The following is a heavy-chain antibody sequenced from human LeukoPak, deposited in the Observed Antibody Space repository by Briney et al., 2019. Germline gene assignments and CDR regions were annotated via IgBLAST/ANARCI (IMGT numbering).Heavy chain of an antibody. CDR1: GGSIGSSAYS. J-gene: IGHJ4*02. CDR3: ARGFRGDNFDY. V-gene: IGHV4-39*07. D-gene: IGHD7-27*01. CDR2: ISYTGTT. Sequence: SETLTLTCTVSGGSIGSSAYSWGWIRQPPGKGLEWIGSISYTGTTYYNPSLKSRVTISVDTSKNQFSLKLSSVTAADTAVYFCARGFRGDNFDYWGQGTLVTVSS.